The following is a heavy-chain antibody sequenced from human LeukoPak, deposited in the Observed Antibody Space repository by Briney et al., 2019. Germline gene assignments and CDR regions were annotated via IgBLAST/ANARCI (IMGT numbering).Heavy chain of an antibody. CDR3: ARDCGGGSCYGPYDAFDI. D-gene: IGHD2-15*01. CDR1: GLTFSDYY. J-gene: IGHJ3*02. V-gene: IGHV3-11*06. CDR2: ISSSSSYT. Sequence: PGGSLRLSCAASGLTFSDYYMSWIRQAPGKGLEWVSYISSSSSYTNYADSVKGRFTISRDNAKNSLYLQMNSLRAEDTAVYYCARDCGGGSCYGPYDAFDIWGQGTMVTVSS.